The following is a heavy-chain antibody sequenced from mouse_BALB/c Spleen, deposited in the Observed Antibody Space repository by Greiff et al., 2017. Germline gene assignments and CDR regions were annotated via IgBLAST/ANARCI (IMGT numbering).Heavy chain of an antibody. CDR3: ARQGGNYLDY. CDR1: GFAFSSYD. CDR2: ISSGGGST. J-gene: IGHJ2*01. Sequence: EVNLVESGGGLVKPGGSLKLSCAASGFAFSSYDMSWVRQTPEKRLEWVAYISSGGGSTYYPDTVKGRFTISRDNAKNTLYLQMSSLKSEDTAMYYCARQGGNYLDYWGQGTTLTVSS. V-gene: IGHV5-12-1*01.